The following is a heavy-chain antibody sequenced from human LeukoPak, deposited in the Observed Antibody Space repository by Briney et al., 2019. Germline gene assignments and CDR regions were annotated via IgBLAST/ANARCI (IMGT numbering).Heavy chain of an antibody. CDR1: GTSFRSYF. J-gene: IGHJ4*02. Sequence: PSETLSLTCAVSGTSFRSYFWNWVRQPPGKGLEWIGEILHSGSTNYNPSLKSRVTISVDTSKNQFSLKLSSVTAADTAVYYCARVLGSRFDYWGQGTLVTVSS. CDR2: ILHSGST. V-gene: IGHV4-34*12. CDR3: ARVLGSRFDY. D-gene: IGHD1-26*01.